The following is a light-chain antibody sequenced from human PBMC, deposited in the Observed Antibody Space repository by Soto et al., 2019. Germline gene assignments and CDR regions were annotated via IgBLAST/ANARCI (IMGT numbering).Light chain of an antibody. CDR2: GAS. J-gene: IGKJ4*01. CDR3: QQYASSPLT. CDR1: QSVARNS. V-gene: IGKV3-20*01. Sequence: EIWLTQSQAPLPLSPGERATFSSRAIQSVARNSLAWYQQKLGQAPRLLIHGASSRATDIPDRFSGSGSGTDVILTISRVEPEDFAVYYCQQYASSPLTFGGGTKVEIK.